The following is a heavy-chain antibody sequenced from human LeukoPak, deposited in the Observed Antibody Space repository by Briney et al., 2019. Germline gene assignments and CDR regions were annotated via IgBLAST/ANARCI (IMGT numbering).Heavy chain of an antibody. CDR2: ISGSGGST. CDR1: GLTFSSYA. V-gene: IGHV3-23*01. CDR3: AKWTRRSLEWSPNYYYYMDV. J-gene: IGHJ6*03. Sequence: RAGGSLRLSCAASGLTFSSYAVSWVRQAPGKGLEWVSAISGSGGSTYYADSVKGRFTISRDNSKNTLYLQMNSLRAEDTAVYYCAKWTRRSLEWSPNYYYYMDVWGKGTTVTVSS. D-gene: IGHD3-3*01.